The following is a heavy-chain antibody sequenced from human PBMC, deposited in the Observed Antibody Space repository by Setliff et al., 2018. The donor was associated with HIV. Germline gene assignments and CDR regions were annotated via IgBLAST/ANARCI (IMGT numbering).Heavy chain of an antibody. CDR3: AWDRGSGWYGYFQQ. J-gene: IGHJ1*01. D-gene: IGHD6-19*01. CDR1: GGSIDNYY. Sequence: KTSETLCLTCIVSGGSIDNYYWNWVRQPPGKGPEWIGNMCHNENGVTTNQNPSLKSRVVMYLDRTKNEFSLSLFSATTADTAVYYCAWDRGSGWYGYFQQWGQGSQVTVSS. V-gene: IGHV4-59*01. CDR2: MCHNENGVTT.